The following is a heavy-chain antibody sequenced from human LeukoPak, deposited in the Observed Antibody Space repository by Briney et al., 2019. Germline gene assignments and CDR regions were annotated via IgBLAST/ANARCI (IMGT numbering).Heavy chain of an antibody. CDR3: ARGDSGSPRHYYYYGMDV. V-gene: IGHV3-11*01. CDR1: GFTFSDYY. J-gene: IGHJ6*02. D-gene: IGHD6-6*01. CDR2: ISSSGSTI. Sequence: GGSLRLSCAASGFTFSDYYMSWIRQAPGKGLEWVSYISSSGSTIYYADSVEGRFTISRDNAKNSLYLQMNSLRAEDTAVYYCARGDSGSPRHYYYYGMDVWGQGTTVTVSS.